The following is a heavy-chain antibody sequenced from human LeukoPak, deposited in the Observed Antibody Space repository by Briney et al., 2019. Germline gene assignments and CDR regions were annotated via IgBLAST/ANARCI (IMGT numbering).Heavy chain of an antibody. Sequence: GGSLRLSCAASGFTVSSNYMSWVRQAPGKGLEWVSVIYSGGSTYYADSVKGRFTISRDNSKNTLYLQMNSLRAEDTAVYYCARESGDPRNPYFDYWGQGTLVTVSS. D-gene: IGHD2-21*02. V-gene: IGHV3-66*02. CDR1: GFTVSSNY. CDR3: ARESGDPRNPYFDY. CDR2: IYSGGST. J-gene: IGHJ4*02.